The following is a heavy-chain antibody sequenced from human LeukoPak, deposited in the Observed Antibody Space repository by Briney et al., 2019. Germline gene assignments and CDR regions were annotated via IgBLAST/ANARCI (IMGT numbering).Heavy chain of an antibody. J-gene: IGHJ3*02. CDR2: ISDSGGET. Sequence: GGSLRLSCAASGFSFSTSAMSWVRQAPGKGLEWVSVISDSGGETYYIDSVKGRFTISRDNSKNTLYLQVNSLRAEDTAMYYCARNILFAFDIWGQGTMVTVSS. V-gene: IGHV3-23*01. CDR3: ARNILFAFDI. CDR1: GFSFSTSA.